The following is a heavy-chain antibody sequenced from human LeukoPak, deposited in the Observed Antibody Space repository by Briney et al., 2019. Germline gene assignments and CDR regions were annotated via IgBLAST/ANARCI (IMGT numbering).Heavy chain of an antibody. CDR3: AREGEYTSTWPVDH. V-gene: IGHV3-30*04. D-gene: IGHD6-6*01. Sequence: GRSLRLSCAASGFSFSSYAMHWVRQAPGKGLEWVAFISYDGNDKYYADSVKGRFTISRDNSKKTLSVQMNSLRVEDTALYYCAREGEYTSTWPVDHWGQGTLVTVSS. J-gene: IGHJ4*02. CDR2: ISYDGNDK. CDR1: GFSFSSYA.